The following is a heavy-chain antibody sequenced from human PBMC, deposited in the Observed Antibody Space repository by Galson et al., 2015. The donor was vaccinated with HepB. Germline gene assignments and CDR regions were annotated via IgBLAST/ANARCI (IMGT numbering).Heavy chain of an antibody. V-gene: IGHV4-39*01. Sequence: SETLSLTCTVSGGSISSSSYYWGWIRQPPGKGLEWIGSIYYSGSTYYNPSLKSRVTISVDTSKNQFSLKLSSVTAADTAVYYCARHYYYDSSPHDAFDIWGQGTMVTVSS. CDR2: IYYSGST. CDR3: ARHYYYDSSPHDAFDI. J-gene: IGHJ3*02. CDR1: GGSISSSSYY. D-gene: IGHD3-22*01.